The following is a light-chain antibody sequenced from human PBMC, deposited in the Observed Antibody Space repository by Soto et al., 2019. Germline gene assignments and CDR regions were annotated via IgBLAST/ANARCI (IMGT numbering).Light chain of an antibody. J-gene: IGKJ3*01. V-gene: IGKV3-11*01. Sequence: EIVLTQSPATLSLSPGQRAILSCRASQSVTNYLAWYQQKPGLAPRLLIYDSSKRATGIPARFSGSGSGTDFTLTISSLAYEDFAIYYCQQRSNWPVTFGPGTRVDIK. CDR1: QSVTNY. CDR2: DSS. CDR3: QQRSNWPVT.